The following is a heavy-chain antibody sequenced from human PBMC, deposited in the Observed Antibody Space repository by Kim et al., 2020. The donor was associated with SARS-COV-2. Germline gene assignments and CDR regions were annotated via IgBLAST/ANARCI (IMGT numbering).Heavy chain of an antibody. V-gene: IGHV3-7*01. J-gene: IGHJ4*02. CDR2: QSGREK. D-gene: IGHD3-10*01. CDR3: AVDGV. Sequence: QSGREKYYENSVQGRVTISNDNAKSSLYLQMNSPRAEDTALYYCAVDGVWGQGTLVTVSS.